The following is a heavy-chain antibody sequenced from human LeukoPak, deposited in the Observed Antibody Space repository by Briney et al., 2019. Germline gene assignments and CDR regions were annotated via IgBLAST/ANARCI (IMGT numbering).Heavy chain of an antibody. D-gene: IGHD3-22*01. Sequence: GGSLRLSSAASGFTFDDYAMHWVRQAPGKGLEWVSLISGDGGSTYYADSVKGRFTISRDNSKNSLYLQMNSLRTEDTALYYCAKDYNWAYDSSGYYDYWGQGTLVTVSS. CDR3: AKDYNWAYDSSGYYDY. V-gene: IGHV3-43*02. CDR1: GFTFDDYA. CDR2: ISGDGGST. J-gene: IGHJ4*02.